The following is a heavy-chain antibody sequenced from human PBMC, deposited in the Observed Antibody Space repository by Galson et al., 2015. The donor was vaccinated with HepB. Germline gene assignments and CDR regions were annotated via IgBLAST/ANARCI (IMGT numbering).Heavy chain of an antibody. D-gene: IGHD3-22*01. CDR1: GGSISSYY. J-gene: IGHJ5*02. Sequence: SETLSLTCTVSGGSISSYYWSWIRQPAGKGLEWIGRIFPSGSTNYNPSLKSRVTMSVDTSKNQFSLNLSSVTAADTAVYYCARDYSSDWGNWFDPWGQGTLVTVSS. CDR2: IFPSGST. CDR3: ARDYSSDWGNWFDP. V-gene: IGHV4-4*07.